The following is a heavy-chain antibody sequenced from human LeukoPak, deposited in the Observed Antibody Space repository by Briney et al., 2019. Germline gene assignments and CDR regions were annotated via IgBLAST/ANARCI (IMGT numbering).Heavy chain of an antibody. J-gene: IGHJ4*02. D-gene: IGHD1-26*01. CDR1: VYTFTDYY. Sequence: ASVKVSCKASVYTFTDYYMHWVRQAPGQGLEWMGRINPNIGGTNFAQKFQGRVTMTRDTSINTAYMELSRLTPDDTAVDYCARDRGAGGWECGTYWGQGTLVTVSS. CDR3: ARDRGAGGWECGTY. CDR2: INPNIGGT. V-gene: IGHV1-2*06.